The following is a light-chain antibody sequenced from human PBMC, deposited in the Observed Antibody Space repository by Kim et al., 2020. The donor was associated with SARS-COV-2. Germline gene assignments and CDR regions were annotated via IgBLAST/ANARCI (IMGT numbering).Light chain of an antibody. CDR3: LQHNTYPIT. CDR1: QDIRND. J-gene: IGKJ5*01. Sequence: DIQMTQSPSSLSASVGDRVTITCRASQDIRNDLGWYQQNPGRAPKRLIYGASSLQSGVPSRFSGSGSGTEFTLTISSVQPEDFATYFCLQHNTYPITFGQGRRLEIK. CDR2: GAS. V-gene: IGKV1-17*01.